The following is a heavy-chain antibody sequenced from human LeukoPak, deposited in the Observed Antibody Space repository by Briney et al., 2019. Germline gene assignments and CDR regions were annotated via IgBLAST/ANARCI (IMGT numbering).Heavy chain of an antibody. D-gene: IGHD6-13*01. CDR2: ISWNSGSI. V-gene: IGHV3-9*01. CDR3: AKDWVGAAGRFDY. J-gene: IGHJ4*02. Sequence: GGSLRLSCAASGFTFDDYAMHWVRQAPGKGLEWVSGISWNSGSIGYADSVKGRFTISRDNAKNSLYLQMNSLRAEDTALYYCAKDWVGAAGRFDYWGQGTLVTVSS. CDR1: GFTFDDYA.